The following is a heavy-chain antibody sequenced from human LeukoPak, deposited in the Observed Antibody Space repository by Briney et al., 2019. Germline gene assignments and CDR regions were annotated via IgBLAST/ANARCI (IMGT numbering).Heavy chain of an antibody. CDR1: GYTFTGYY. D-gene: IGHD3-10*01. V-gene: IGHV1-2*06. CDR2: INPNSGGT. J-gene: IGHJ4*02. Sequence: ASVKVSCKASGYTFTGYYMHWVRQAPGQGLEWMGRINPNSGGTNYAQKFQGRVTMTRDTSISTAYMELSRLRSDDTAVYYCARPIYGSGSYYNPYYSDYWGQGTLVTVSS. CDR3: ARPIYGSGSYYNPYYSDY.